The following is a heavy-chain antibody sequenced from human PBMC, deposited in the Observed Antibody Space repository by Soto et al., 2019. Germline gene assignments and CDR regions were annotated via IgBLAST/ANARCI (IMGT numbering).Heavy chain of an antibody. J-gene: IGHJ4*02. D-gene: IGHD2-2*01. V-gene: IGHV4-59*08. Sequence: PSETLSLTCTVSGGSISSYYWSWIRQPPGKGLEWIGYIYYSGSTNYNPSLKSRVTISVDTSKNQFSLKLSSVTAADTAMYYCARHPSWYFDYWGQGTLDTVSS. CDR2: IYYSGST. CDR3: ARHPSWYFDY. CDR1: GGSISSYY.